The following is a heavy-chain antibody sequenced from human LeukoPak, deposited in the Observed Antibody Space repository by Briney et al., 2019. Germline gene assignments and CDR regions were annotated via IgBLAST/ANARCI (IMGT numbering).Heavy chain of an antibody. CDR1: GFTFSSYS. J-gene: IGHJ4*02. V-gene: IGHV3-21*01. CDR3: ARDTTSSYDFWSGYWSGYYFDY. Sequence: GGSLRLSCATSGFTFSSYSMNWVRQAPGKGLEWVSSISSSSSYIYYADSVKGRFTISRDNAKNSLYLQMNSLRAEDTAVYYCARDTTSSYDFWSGYWSGYYFDYWGQGTLVTVSS. CDR2: ISSSSSYI. D-gene: IGHD3-3*01.